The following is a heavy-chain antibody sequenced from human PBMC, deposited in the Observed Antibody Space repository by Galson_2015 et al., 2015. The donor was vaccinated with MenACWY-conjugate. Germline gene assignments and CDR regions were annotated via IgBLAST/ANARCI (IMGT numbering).Heavy chain of an antibody. CDR1: GFSVTDNC. Sequence: SLRLSCAVSGFSVTDNCLSRVRQAPGKGPEWIAMVDRVGATIYADSVRGRFTVSRDNFKTTVILQMNSLRAEDTAVYRCSRGYDWCSYFRAWGQGAQVTVSS. J-gene: IGHJ5*02. CDR3: SRGYDWCSYFRA. D-gene: IGHD2-8*01. V-gene: IGHV3-53*01. CDR2: VDRVGAT.